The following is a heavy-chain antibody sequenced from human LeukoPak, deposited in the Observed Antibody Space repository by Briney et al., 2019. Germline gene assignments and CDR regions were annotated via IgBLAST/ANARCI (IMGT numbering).Heavy chain of an antibody. Sequence: GGSLRLSCAASGFTFSTSTMNWVRQAPGQGLEWVSSISSSNDYIYYADSVKGRFTISRDNAKNSLYLQMSSLRAEDTAMYYCVRIPNSAGFTIWSDPWSQGTLVTLSS. J-gene: IGHJ5*02. D-gene: IGHD6-19*01. CDR3: VRIPNSAGFTIWSDP. V-gene: IGHV3-21*01. CDR2: ISSSNDYI. CDR1: GFTFSTST.